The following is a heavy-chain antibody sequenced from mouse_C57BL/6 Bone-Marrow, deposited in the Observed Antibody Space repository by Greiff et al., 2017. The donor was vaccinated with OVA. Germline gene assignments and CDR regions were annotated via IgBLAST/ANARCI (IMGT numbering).Heavy chain of an antibody. Sequence: EVQVVESGGGLVKPGGSLKLSCAASGFTFSDYGMHWVRQAPEKGLEWVAYISSGSSTIYYADTVKGRFTISRDNSQSILYLQMNALRAEDSATYYCARYGAPYYFDYWGQGTTLTVSS. D-gene: IGHD1-1*02. CDR1: GFTFSDYG. CDR2: ISSGSSTI. CDR3: ARYGAPYYFDY. V-gene: IGHV5-17*01. J-gene: IGHJ2*01.